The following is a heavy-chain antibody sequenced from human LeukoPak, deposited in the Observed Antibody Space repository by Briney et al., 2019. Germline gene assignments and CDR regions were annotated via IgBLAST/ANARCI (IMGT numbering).Heavy chain of an antibody. CDR2: ISFDESA. CDR1: GGSISRSSYY. V-gene: IGHV4-39*01. CDR3: ARQDPTAAADTRGYFDY. D-gene: IGHD6-25*01. Sequence: PSETLSLTRTVSGGSISRSSYYWGWIRQAPGKDLEWIGSISFDESAHYNPSLNRRAAISVDMSKNRFSLKLTSVTAADAAMYFCARQDPTAAADTRGYFDYWGQGIVVTVSS. J-gene: IGHJ4*02.